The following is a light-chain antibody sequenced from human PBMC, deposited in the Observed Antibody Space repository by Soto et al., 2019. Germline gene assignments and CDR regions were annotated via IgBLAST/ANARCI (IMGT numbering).Light chain of an antibody. V-gene: IGLV2-14*01. CDR3: STDTTSTTLYV. CDR1: NSDIGVYNY. J-gene: IGLJ1*01. Sequence: SVLTQPGSLTGYPGQLITISCTGTNSDIGVYNYVSWYQQHPGKAPKLMIYEVSNRPSGVSNRFSGPRSGNTASLPISRLQAEDEADYYCSTDTTSTTLYVCGTGTKVTVL. CDR2: EVS.